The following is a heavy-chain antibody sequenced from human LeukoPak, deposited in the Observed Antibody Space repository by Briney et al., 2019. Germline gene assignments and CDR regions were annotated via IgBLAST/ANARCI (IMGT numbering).Heavy chain of an antibody. J-gene: IGHJ4*02. CDR2: IWNDGSNK. CDR1: GFTFSHYG. CDR3: AKDAQRGFDYSNSLES. Sequence: GGSLRLSCATSGFTFSHYGMHWVRQAPGKGLEWVAVIWNDGSNKYYGDSVKGRFTISRDNSKNTLYLQMNSLRVADTALYYCAKDAQRGFDYSNSLESWGQGTLVTVSS. D-gene: IGHD4-11*01. V-gene: IGHV3-33*06.